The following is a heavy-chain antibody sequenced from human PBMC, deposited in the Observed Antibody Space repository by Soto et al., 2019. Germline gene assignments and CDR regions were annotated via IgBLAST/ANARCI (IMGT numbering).Heavy chain of an antibody. CDR2: IIPIFGTA. V-gene: IGHV1-69*06. Sequence: SVKVSCKASGGTFSSYAISWVRQAPGQGLEWMGGIIPIFGTANYAQKFQGRVTITADKSTSTAYMELSSLRSEDTAAYYCARHVRQQLVRYYYYYGMDVWGQGTTVTVSS. CDR1: GGTFSSYA. D-gene: IGHD6-13*01. J-gene: IGHJ6*02. CDR3: ARHVRQQLVRYYYYYGMDV.